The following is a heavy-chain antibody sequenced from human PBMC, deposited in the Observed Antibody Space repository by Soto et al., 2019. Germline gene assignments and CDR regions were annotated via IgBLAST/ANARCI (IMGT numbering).Heavy chain of an antibody. CDR3: ARNVGSSGSSRWFDT. D-gene: IGHD3-10*01. CDR2: IWYDGTAT. V-gene: IGHV3-33*01. Sequence: QVQLVESGGGVVQPGRSLTLSCVASGFTLSNYGMHWVRQAPGKGLEGVAVIWYDGTATYSVDSVKGRFSISRDNAKNELFLQLSSLRAEDTAVYYCARNVGSSGSSRWFDTWGQGTLVTVSS. CDR1: GFTLSNYG. J-gene: IGHJ5*02.